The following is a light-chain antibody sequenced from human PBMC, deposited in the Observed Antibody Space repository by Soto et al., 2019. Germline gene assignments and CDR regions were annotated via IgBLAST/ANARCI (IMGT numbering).Light chain of an antibody. CDR1: QSISNW. J-gene: IGKJ1*01. Sequence: MTQSPATLSVSPGERATLSCRASQSISNWLAWYQQKPGTAPKVLIYHASNLQSGVPSRFSGSGSGTEFTLTISSLQPDDFATYYCQQYNSYAFGQGTKVDSK. CDR3: QQYNSYA. V-gene: IGKV1-5*01. CDR2: HAS.